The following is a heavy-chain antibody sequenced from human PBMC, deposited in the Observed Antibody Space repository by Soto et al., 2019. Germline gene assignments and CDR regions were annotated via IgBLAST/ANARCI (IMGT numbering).Heavy chain of an antibody. J-gene: IGHJ4*02. CDR3: ARRGPGTYFDY. Sequence: GGSLRLSCAASGFSFRTFGMHWVRQAPGKGLEWVAVISYDGSNEFYADSVKGRFTISRDNSKNTLYLQMNSLRAEDTAVYYCARRGPGTYFDYWGQGTLVTV. D-gene: IGHD6-13*01. CDR2: ISYDGSNE. CDR1: GFSFRTFG. V-gene: IGHV3-30*03.